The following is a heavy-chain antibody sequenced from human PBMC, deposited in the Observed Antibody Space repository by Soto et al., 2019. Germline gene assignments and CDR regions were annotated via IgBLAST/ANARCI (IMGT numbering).Heavy chain of an antibody. CDR1: GGSFSNHI. J-gene: IGHJ4*02. V-gene: IGHV4-34*01. CDR2: INDSGST. Sequence: PSETLSLTCGAYGGSFSNHIWSWIRQAPGKGLEWIGEINDSGSTKYNPSLKSRVSTSVDTSKNQFSLHLSSVTAADTAVYYCARVDDYWGQGTLVTVSS. CDR3: ARVDDY.